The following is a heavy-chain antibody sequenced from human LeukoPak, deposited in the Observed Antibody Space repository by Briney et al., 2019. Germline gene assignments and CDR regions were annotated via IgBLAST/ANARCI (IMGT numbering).Heavy chain of an antibody. CDR2: ISSGSTYI. V-gene: IGHV3-21*05. J-gene: IGHJ4*02. D-gene: IGHD3-9*01. CDR1: GFSFTDYP. CDR3: VRATDTGSSSPDY. Sequence: KPGGSLRLSCATSGFSFTDYPMNWVRQAPGKGLEWVSYISSGSTYINYADSVKGRFTISRDNAKNSLYLQMNSLRAEDTALYYCVRATDTGSSSPDYWGQGTLVTVSS.